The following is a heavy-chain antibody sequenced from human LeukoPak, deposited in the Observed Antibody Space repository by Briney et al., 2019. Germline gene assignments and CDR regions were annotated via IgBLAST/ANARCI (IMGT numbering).Heavy chain of an antibody. CDR3: ARRGIAAHKNYMDV. V-gene: IGHV1-69*05. CDR2: IIPIFGTA. CDR1: GGTFSSYA. D-gene: IGHD6-13*01. Sequence: SVKVSCKASGGTFSSYAISWVRQAPGQGFEWMGGIIPIFGTANYAQKFQGRVTITTDESTSTAYMELSSLRSEDTAVYYCARRGIAAHKNYMDVWGKGTTVTVSS. J-gene: IGHJ6*03.